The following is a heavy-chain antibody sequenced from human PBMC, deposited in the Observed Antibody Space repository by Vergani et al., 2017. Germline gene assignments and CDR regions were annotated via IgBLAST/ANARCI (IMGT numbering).Heavy chain of an antibody. J-gene: IGHJ6*03. D-gene: IGHD6-25*01. CDR1: GGSISSGGYS. CDR3: ARVDTQVPATSHFYYMDV. V-gene: IGHV4-30-2*05. Sequence: QLQLQESGSGLVKPSQTLSLTCAVSGGSISSGGYSWSWIRQPPGKGLEWIGYIYYSGTTYDNPSLRSRLTISVDTSQNQFAQKLRSVTAADTAVYYCARVDTQVPATSHFYYMDVWGKGTTVVVSS. CDR2: IYYSGTT.